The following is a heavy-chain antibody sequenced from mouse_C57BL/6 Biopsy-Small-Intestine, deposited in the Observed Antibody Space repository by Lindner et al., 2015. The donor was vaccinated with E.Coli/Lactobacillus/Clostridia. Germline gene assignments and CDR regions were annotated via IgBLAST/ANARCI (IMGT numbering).Heavy chain of an antibody. Sequence: VQLQESGPELVKPGASVKISCMASGYSLTDYFTNWVKQSHGKRLEWIGRLNPYNGDTFYNQNFKDKATLTVDKSSNTAHMELRSLTSEDSAVYYCSRNPYWGQGTTLTVSS. V-gene: IGHV1-20*01. CDR1: GYSLTDYF. J-gene: IGHJ2*01. CDR2: LNPYNGDT. CDR3: SRNPY.